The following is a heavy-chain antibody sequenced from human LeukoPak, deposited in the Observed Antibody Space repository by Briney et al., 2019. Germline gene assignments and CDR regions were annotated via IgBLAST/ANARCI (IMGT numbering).Heavy chain of an antibody. D-gene: IGHD3-16*01. CDR2: IYRDGDT. V-gene: IGHV3-53*01. CDR3: ARELPLAYGHHDAFDV. CDR1: GFSVSNNY. Sequence: QSGGSLRLSCAASGFSVSNNYMGWVRQAPGKGLEWVSVIYRDGDTYYADSVKGRFTISRDISRNTVYLQMNRLGAEDTAVYYCARELPLAYGHHDAFDVWGQGTMVTVSS. J-gene: IGHJ3*01.